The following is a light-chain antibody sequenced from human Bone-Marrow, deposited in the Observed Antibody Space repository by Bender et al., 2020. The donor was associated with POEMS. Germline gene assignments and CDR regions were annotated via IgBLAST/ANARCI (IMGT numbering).Light chain of an antibody. Sequence: SYELTQPPSVSVSPGQTARITCSGDVFPRQFAYWYQQRPDQSPLLIIYKDTERASGIPGRFSGSVSGTTATLTITGVQAEDEADYHCQSIDDVGSVFGGGTRLSVL. CDR3: QSIDDVGSV. V-gene: IGLV3-25*03. J-gene: IGLJ3*02. CDR2: KDT. CDR1: VFPRQF.